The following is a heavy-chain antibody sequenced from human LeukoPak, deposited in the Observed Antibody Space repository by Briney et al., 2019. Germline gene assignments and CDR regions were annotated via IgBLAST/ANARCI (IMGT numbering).Heavy chain of an antibody. D-gene: IGHD4-17*01. V-gene: IGHV4-59*08. J-gene: IGHJ4*02. CDR1: GGSISSYY. CDR2: IFYSGST. Sequence: SETLSLTGTVSGGSISSYYWSWIRQPPGKGLEWIGYIFYSGSTNYNPSLKSRVTISVDTSKNQFSLKLTSVTAADTAVYYCARALGDYEDYWGQGTLVTVSS. CDR3: ARALGDYEDY.